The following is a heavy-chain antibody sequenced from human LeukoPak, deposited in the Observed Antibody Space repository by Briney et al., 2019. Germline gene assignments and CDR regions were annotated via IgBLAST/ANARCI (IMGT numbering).Heavy chain of an antibody. Sequence: ASVKVSCKASGYTFTGYYMHWVRQAPGQGLEWMGWINPDTGATRWPQKSQGRVTMTRDASISIAYMEVSSLRFDDTAVYYCARDGAVPGSYNWFDLWGQGTLVTVSS. J-gene: IGHJ5*02. CDR3: ARDGAVPGSYNWFDL. CDR1: GYTFTGYY. CDR2: INPDTGAT. D-gene: IGHD6-19*01. V-gene: IGHV1-2*02.